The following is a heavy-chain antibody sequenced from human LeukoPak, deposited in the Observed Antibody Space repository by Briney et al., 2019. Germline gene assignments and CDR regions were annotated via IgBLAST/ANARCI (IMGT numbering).Heavy chain of an antibody. J-gene: IGHJ4*02. CDR3: ARHATVAGTRGY. Sequence: SETLSLTCTVSGDSVSSYYWSWIRQPPGKRLEWIGCIYYSGSTNYNPSLKSRVTISVDTSKNQFSLKLSSVTAADTAVYYCARHATVAGTRGYWGQGTLVTVSS. CDR2: IYYSGST. CDR1: GDSVSSYY. V-gene: IGHV4-59*08. D-gene: IGHD6-19*01.